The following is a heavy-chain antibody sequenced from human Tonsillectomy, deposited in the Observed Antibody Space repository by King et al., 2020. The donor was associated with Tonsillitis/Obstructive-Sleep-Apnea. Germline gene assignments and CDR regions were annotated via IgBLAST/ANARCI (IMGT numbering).Heavy chain of an antibody. D-gene: IGHD5-18*01. J-gene: IGHJ4*02. CDR2: IYPADSDT. V-gene: IGHV5-51*01. CDR1: GYNFASQW. CDR3: ARGAAMILFDY. Sequence: VQLVQSGAEVKKPGESLKISCKASGYNFASQWIGWVRQKPGKGLEWMGIIYPADSDTKYSPSFQGQITISADRSIDTAYLQWSSLKASDTAMYYCARGAAMILFDYWGQGTLVTVSS.